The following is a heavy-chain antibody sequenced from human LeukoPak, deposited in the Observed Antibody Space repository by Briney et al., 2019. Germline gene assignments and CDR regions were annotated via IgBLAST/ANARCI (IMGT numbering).Heavy chain of an antibody. CDR3: ARRNDFWSGYPGDFDY. CDR2: IYYSGST. CDR1: GGSISSSSYY. J-gene: IGHJ4*02. D-gene: IGHD3-3*01. V-gene: IGHV4-39*01. Sequence: SETLSLTCIVSGGSISSSSYYWGWIRQPPGKGLEWIGSIYYSGSTYYNPSLKSRVTISVDTSKNQFSLKLSSVTAADTAVYYCARRNDFWSGYPGDFDYWGQGTLVTVSS.